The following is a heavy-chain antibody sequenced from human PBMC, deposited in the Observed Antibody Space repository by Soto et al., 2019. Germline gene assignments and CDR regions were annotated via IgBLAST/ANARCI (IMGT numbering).Heavy chain of an antibody. J-gene: IGHJ2*01. V-gene: IGHV4-59*01. CDR3: ARGWGKYFDF. D-gene: IGHD3-16*01. CDR2: SYYSGTT. CDR1: GGCINFYY. Sequence: QVQLQESGPGLVKPSETLSLTCTVSGGCINFYYWNWIRQPPGKGLEWIGHSYYSGTTNYNPSLESRVMISIETSKNQFSLNLQSVTPADTAVYYCARGWGKYFDFWGRGTLVTVSS.